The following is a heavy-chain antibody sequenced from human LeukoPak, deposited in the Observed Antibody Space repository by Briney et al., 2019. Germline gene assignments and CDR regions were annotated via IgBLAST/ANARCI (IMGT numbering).Heavy chain of an antibody. V-gene: IGHV4-34*01. CDR1: GGSFSGYY. CDR3: ARGLGIASGWYRVYYFDY. J-gene: IGHJ4*02. CDR2: INHSGST. Sequence: PSETLSLTCAVYGGSFSGYYWSWIRQPPGKGLEWIGEINHSGSTNYNPSLKSRVTISVDTSKNQFSLKLSSVTAADTAVYYCARGLGIASGWYRVYYFDYWGQGTLATVSS. D-gene: IGHD6-19*01.